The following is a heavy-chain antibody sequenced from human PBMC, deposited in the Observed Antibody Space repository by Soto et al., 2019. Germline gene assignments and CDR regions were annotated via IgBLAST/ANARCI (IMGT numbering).Heavy chain of an antibody. J-gene: IGHJ4*02. Sequence: GWSLRLSCAASGFNFSNYAMSWVRQAPRKGLEWVSSISTSGGRPYYADSVKGRFTISRDNSKNTLYLQMNSLRVEDTAVYYCAKDPDRYDYVWGTYRYIDHWGQGTLVTVPS. CDR3: AKDPDRYDYVWGTYRYIDH. CDR2: ISTSGGRP. CDR1: GFNFSNYA. D-gene: IGHD3-16*02. V-gene: IGHV3-23*01.